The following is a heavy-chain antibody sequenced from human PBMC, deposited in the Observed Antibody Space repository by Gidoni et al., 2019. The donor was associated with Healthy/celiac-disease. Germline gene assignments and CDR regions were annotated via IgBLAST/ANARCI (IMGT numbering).Heavy chain of an antibody. J-gene: IGHJ5*02. CDR1: GYSISSGYY. D-gene: IGHD6-19*01. CDR3: ARGGIAVAGTHRWFDP. CDR2: SYQSGGT. Sequence: QVQLQESGPGLVKPSETLSLTCAVSGYSISSGYYWGWIRQPPGKGLEWIGSSYQSGGTYYNPSLKRRVTISVDTSKNQFSLKLSSVTAADTAVYYCARGGIAVAGTHRWFDPWGQGTLVTVSS. V-gene: IGHV4-38-2*01.